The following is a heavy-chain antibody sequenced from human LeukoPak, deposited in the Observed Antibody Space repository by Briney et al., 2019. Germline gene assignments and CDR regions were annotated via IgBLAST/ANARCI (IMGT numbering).Heavy chain of an antibody. CDR1: GFTFSSYG. J-gene: IGHJ4*02. D-gene: IGHD1-26*01. Sequence: PGGSLRLSCSAFGFTFSSYGMHWVRQAPGKGLEWVAFIRYDGSNKYYADSVKGRFTISRDNSKNTLYLQMNSLRAEDTAVYYCARVPGIVGATTFDYWGQGTLVTVSS. V-gene: IGHV3-30*02. CDR2: IRYDGSNK. CDR3: ARVPGIVGATTFDY.